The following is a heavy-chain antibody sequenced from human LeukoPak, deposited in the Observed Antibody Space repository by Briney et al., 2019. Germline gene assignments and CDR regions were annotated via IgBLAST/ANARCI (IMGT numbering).Heavy chain of an antibody. CDR1: GYSITSGYY. CDR2: MYHSGST. CDR3: ARMCGGDCRGGFDC. V-gene: IGHV4-38-2*01. J-gene: IGHJ4*02. Sequence: ASETLSLTCVVSGYSITSGYYWGWIRQPPGKGLEWIASMYHSGSTYYKPSLKSRVTISVDTSKNQFSLKVNSVTAADTAVYYCARMCGGDCRGGFDCWGQGTLVTVSS. D-gene: IGHD2-21*01.